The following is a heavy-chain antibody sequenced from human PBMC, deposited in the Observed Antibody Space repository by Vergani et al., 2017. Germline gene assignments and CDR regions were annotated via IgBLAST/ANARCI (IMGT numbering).Heavy chain of an antibody. CDR2: IYPADSDT. D-gene: IGHD1-1*01. CDR3: ARHTTYTDS. Sequence: EVELVQSGPEMRKPGESLKISCKGSEYSLGNYWIGWVRQMPGKGLEWMGIIYPADSDTRYSPSFQGQVTISADKSISTAFLQWDSLKASDTALYCCARHTTYTDSWGQGTLVTVSS. CDR1: EYSLGNYW. V-gene: IGHV5-51*01. J-gene: IGHJ4*02.